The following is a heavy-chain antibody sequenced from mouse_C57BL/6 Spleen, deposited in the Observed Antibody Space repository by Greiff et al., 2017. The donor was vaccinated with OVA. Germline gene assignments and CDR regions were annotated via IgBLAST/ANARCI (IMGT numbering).Heavy chain of an antibody. CDR1: GYTFTDYY. D-gene: IGHD1-1*01. CDR2: IYPGSGNT. Sequence: QVQLKESGAELVRPGASVKLSCKASGYTFTDYYINWVKQRPGQGLEWIARIYPGSGNTYYNEKFKGKATLTAEKSSSTAYMQLSSLTSEDSAVYFCARCYGSSYDYAMDYWGQGTSVTVSS. CDR3: ARCYGSSYDYAMDY. V-gene: IGHV1-76*01. J-gene: IGHJ4*01.